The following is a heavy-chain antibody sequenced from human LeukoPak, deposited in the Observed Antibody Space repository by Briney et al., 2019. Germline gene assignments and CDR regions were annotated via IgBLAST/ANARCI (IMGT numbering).Heavy chain of an antibody. J-gene: IGHJ4*02. Sequence: GGSLRLSCAASGFTFSSYEMNWVRQAPGKGLEWVSYISSSGSTIYYADSVKGRFTISRDNAKNSLYLQMNSLRAEDTVVYYCARDPGGDSSGWQPIDYYFDYWGQGTLVTVSS. CDR1: GFTFSSYE. V-gene: IGHV3-48*03. CDR2: ISSSGSTI. CDR3: ARDPGGDSSGWQPIDYYFDY. D-gene: IGHD6-19*01.